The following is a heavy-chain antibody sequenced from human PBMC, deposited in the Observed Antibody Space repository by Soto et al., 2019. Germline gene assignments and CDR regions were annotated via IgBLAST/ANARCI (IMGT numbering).Heavy chain of an antibody. J-gene: IGHJ6*02. Sequence: QVQLVQSGAEVKKPGSSVKVSCKASGGTFSNYAISWVRQAPGQGLEWMGGIIPIFGTTNYAQKFQGRVTITADESTSTSYMELSSLRSEDTAVYYCARDAIFGVVIRGIDYYYGMDVWGHGITVTVSS. CDR2: IIPIFGTT. V-gene: IGHV1-69*01. D-gene: IGHD3-3*01. CDR1: GGTFSNYA. CDR3: ARDAIFGVVIRGIDYYYGMDV.